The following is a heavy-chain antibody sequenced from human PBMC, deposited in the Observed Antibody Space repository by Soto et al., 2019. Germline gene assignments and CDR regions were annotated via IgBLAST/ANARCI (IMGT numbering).Heavy chain of an antibody. CDR3: AKSTPYDFYYYYYYMDV. J-gene: IGHJ6*03. D-gene: IGHD3-3*01. Sequence: GGSLRLSCAASGFTFSSYAMSWVRQAPGKGLEWVSAISGSGGSTYYADSVKGRFTISRDNSKNTLYLQMNSLRAEDTAVYYCAKSTPYDFYYYYYYMDVWGKGTTVTVSS. CDR1: GFTFSSYA. CDR2: ISGSGGST. V-gene: IGHV3-23*01.